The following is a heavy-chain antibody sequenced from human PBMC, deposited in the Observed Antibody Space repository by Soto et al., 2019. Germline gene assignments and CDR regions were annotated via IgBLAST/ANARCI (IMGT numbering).Heavy chain of an antibody. Sequence: SGPKRVNPTQTLTLTCTFSGFSLSTNRMCVSWIRQPPGKALEWLARIDWDDDKYYSTSLKTRLTISKDTSKNQVVLTMTNMDPVDTATYYCARIMSSMVFDYWGQGTLVTVSS. CDR2: IDWDDDK. D-gene: IGHD3-10*01. V-gene: IGHV2-70*11. J-gene: IGHJ4*02. CDR3: ARIMSSMVFDY. CDR1: GFSLSTNRMC.